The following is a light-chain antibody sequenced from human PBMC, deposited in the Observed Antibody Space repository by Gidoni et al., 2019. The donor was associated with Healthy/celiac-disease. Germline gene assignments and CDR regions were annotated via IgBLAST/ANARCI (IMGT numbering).Light chain of an antibody. Sequence: EIVLTQSPGTLSLSPGERATLSCRASQSVSSSYLAWYQQKPGQAPRLLIYGASSRAIPDFTLTISRLEPEVVAVYYCQQYGSSLGTFGQGTKVEIK. CDR1: QSVSSSY. CDR2: GAS. CDR3: QQYGSSLGT. V-gene: IGKV3-20*01. J-gene: IGKJ1*01.